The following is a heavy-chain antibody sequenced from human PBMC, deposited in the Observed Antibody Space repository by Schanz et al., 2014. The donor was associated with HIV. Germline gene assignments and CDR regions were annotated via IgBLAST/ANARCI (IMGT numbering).Heavy chain of an antibody. CDR2: IIPIFGTA. D-gene: IGHD3-3*02. Sequence: QVQLVQSGAEVKKPGSSVKVSCKASGGTFSTYGISWVRQAPGHGLDWMGGIIPIFGTANYAQKFQGRVTIIADESTSTAYMELSSLRSADTAVYFCARAAFPSEYYYGMDVWGQGTTVTVSS. V-gene: IGHV1-69*01. J-gene: IGHJ6*02. CDR3: ARAAFPSEYYYGMDV. CDR1: GGTFSTYG.